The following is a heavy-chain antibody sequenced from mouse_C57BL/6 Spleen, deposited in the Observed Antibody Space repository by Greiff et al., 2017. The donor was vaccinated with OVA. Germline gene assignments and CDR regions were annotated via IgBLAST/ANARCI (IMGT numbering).Heavy chain of an antibody. J-gene: IGHJ3*01. CDR2: INPSSGST. CDR1: GYTFTSYT. V-gene: IGHV1-4*01. D-gene: IGHD2-2*01. Sequence: VQLQESGAELARPGASVKMSCKASGYTFTSYTMHWVKQRPGQGLEWIGYINPSSGSTKYNQKFKAKATLPAATSSSTAYMQLSSLTSDYSAVYYCAREYGYNGAPFAYWGQGTLVTVSA. CDR3: AREYGYNGAPFAY.